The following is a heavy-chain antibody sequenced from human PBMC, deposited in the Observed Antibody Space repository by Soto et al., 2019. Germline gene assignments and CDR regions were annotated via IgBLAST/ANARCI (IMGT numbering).Heavy chain of an antibody. CDR2: ISSNGGST. CDR1: GFSLITYA. Sequence: GGSLRLSCSVSGFSLITYAMHWVRQAPGKGLQYVASISSNGGSTYYADSVKGRFTISRDNSKNTLSLQMSSLRTDDTAVYYCVKDRYVDSWGQGTLVTVSS. CDR3: VKDRYVDS. V-gene: IGHV3-64D*06. J-gene: IGHJ4*02.